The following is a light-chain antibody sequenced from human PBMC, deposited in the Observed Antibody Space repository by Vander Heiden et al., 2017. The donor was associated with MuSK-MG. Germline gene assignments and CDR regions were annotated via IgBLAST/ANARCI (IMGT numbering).Light chain of an antibody. CDR1: HSVSSSY. CDR2: DTS. CDR3: HHDCSLPPIT. J-gene: IGKJ5*01. V-gene: IGKV3-20*01. Sequence: ELVLTQSPGTLSLSPGESATLSCRASHSVSSSYLAWDQHKPGQSPRLLIHDTSIRATGISDRFSGSEYGTDFTLTISRREPEDFALYYCHHDCSLPPITFGQGTRMEIK.